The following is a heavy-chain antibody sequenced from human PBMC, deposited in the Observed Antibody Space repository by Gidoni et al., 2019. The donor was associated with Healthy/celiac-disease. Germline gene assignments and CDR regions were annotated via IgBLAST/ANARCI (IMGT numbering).Heavy chain of an antibody. Sequence: EVQLVESGGGLVQPGGALRLSCAASGFPVSSYSMNWVRQAPGKGLEWVSYISSSSSTIYYADSVKGRFTISRDNAKNSLYLQMNSLRDEDTAVYYCARGLPAYYYGSGALYAFDIWGQGTMVTVSS. CDR2: ISSSSSTI. CDR1: GFPVSSYS. V-gene: IGHV3-48*02. J-gene: IGHJ3*02. CDR3: ARGLPAYYYGSGALYAFDI. D-gene: IGHD3-10*01.